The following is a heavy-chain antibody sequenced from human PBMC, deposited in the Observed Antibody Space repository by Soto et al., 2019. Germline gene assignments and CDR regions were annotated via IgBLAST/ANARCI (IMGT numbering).Heavy chain of an antibody. J-gene: IGHJ4*02. V-gene: IGHV4-30-4*01. CDR3: DRGRGSYFSAY. Sequence: PSETLSLTCTVSGGSISSGDYYWSWIRQPPGKGLEWIGYIYYSGSTYYNPSLKSRVTISVDTSKNQFSLKLSSVTAADTAVYYCDRGRGSYFSAYWGQGTLVTVSS. D-gene: IGHD1-26*01. CDR1: GGSISSGDYY. CDR2: IYYSGST.